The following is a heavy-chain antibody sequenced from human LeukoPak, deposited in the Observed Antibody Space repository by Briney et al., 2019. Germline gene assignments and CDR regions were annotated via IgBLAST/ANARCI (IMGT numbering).Heavy chain of an antibody. CDR3: ARDLHYYVAMDV. V-gene: IGHV3-7*05. D-gene: IGHD3-10*02. CDR2: IRQDGSEK. Sequence: GGSLRLSCVASGFSFSSYWMNWVRQAPGKGLEWVANIRQDGSEKYYVDSVKGRFTISRDNAKNSLSLQMNSLRAEDTALYYCARDLHYYVAMDVWGQGTTVTVSS. CDR1: GFSFSSYW. J-gene: IGHJ6*02.